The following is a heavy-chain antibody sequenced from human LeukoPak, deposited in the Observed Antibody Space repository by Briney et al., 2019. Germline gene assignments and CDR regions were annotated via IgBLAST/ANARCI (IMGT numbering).Heavy chain of an antibody. D-gene: IGHD6-13*01. CDR1: RFIFSDYI. CDR3: ASRLGIAAAGTGAFDI. Sequence: PGGSLRLSCVASRFIFSDYIINWVRQAPGKGLEWVSSISSHGNYIYYADSVKGRFTISRDNSKNTLYLQMNSLRAEDTAVYYCASRLGIAAAGTGAFDIWGQGTMVTVSS. J-gene: IGHJ3*02. CDR2: ISSHGNYI. V-gene: IGHV3-21*04.